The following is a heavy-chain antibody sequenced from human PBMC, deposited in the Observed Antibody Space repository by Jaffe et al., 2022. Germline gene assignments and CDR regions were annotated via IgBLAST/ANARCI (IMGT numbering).Heavy chain of an antibody. Sequence: EVQLVESGGGLVKPGGSLRLSCAASGFTFSNAWMSWVRQAPGKGLEWVGRIKSKTDGGTTDYAAPVKGRFTISRDDSKNTLYLQMNSLKTEDTAVYYCTTDVLKDSGYSGYDLFDYWGQGTLVTVSS. CDR1: GFTFSNAW. CDR2: IKSKTDGGTT. V-gene: IGHV3-15*01. D-gene: IGHD5-12*01. J-gene: IGHJ4*02. CDR3: TTDVLKDSGYSGYDLFDY.